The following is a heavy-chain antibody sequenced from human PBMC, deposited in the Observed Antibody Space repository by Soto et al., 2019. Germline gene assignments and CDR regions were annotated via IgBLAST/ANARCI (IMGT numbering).Heavy chain of an antibody. Sequence: PGGSLRLSXAASGFTFSSYWMHWVRQAPGKGLVWVSRINSDGSSTSYADSVKGRFTISRDNAKNTLYLQMNSLRAEDTAVYYCTRGGYCSSTSCYMAYYYYGMDVWGQGTTVTVSS. D-gene: IGHD2-2*02. V-gene: IGHV3-74*01. J-gene: IGHJ6*02. CDR3: TRGGYCSSTSCYMAYYYYGMDV. CDR2: INSDGSST. CDR1: GFTFSSYW.